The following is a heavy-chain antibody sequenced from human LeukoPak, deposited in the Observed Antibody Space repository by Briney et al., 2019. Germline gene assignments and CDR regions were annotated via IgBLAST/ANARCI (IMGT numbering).Heavy chain of an antibody. CDR2: IYYSGST. D-gene: IGHD5-12*01. Sequence: PSETLSLTCTVSGGSISSSSYYWGWIRQPPGKGLEWIGSIYYSGSTYYNPSLKSRVTISVDKSKNQFSLELSSVTAADTAVYYCARVRRGYSGYEPFDYWGQGTLVTVSS. CDR1: GGSISSSSYY. CDR3: ARVRRGYSGYEPFDY. J-gene: IGHJ4*02. V-gene: IGHV4-39*01.